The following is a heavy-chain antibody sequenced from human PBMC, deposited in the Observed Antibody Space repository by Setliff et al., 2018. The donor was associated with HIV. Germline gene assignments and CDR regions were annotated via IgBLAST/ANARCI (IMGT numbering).Heavy chain of an antibody. CDR3: ARRTIFSYYFDF. V-gene: IGHV4-30-4*08. CDR2: ISSSGST. J-gene: IGHJ4*02. CDR1: GGSVSSGDYY. Sequence: SETLSLTCAVSGGSVSSGDYYYNWIRQSPGKGLEWLGYISSSGSTLYTPSLKSRIAISVDTSKNQFSLKLYSVSAADTAFYYCARRTIFSYYFDFWGLGSLVTVSS.